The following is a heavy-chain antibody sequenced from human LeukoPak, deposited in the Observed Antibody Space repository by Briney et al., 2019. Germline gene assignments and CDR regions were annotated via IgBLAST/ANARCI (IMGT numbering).Heavy chain of an antibody. CDR3: TTDETI. V-gene: IGHV3-15*01. D-gene: IGHD3-3*01. CDR1: GFMFSNYG. J-gene: IGHJ4*02. CDR2: IKSKTDGGTT. Sequence: KPGRSLRLSCAASGFMFSNYGMHWVRQVPGKGLEWVGRIKSKTDGGTTDYAAPVKGRFSISRDDSNNTLYLQMDSLKTEDTAVYYCTTDETIWGQGALVTVSS.